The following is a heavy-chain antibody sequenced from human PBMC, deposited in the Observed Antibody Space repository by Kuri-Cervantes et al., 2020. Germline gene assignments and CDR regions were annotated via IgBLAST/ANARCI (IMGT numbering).Heavy chain of an antibody. CDR3: AKRGARYYDSSRGYFDY. J-gene: IGHJ4*02. Sequence: GETLKISCAASGFTFSSYWMSWVRQAPGKGLEWVSAISGSGGSTYYADSVKGRFTISRDNSKNTLYLQMNSLRAEDTAVYYCAKRGARYYDSSRGYFDYWGQGTLVTVSS. V-gene: IGHV3-23*01. CDR2: ISGSGGST. CDR1: GFTFSSYW. D-gene: IGHD3-22*01.